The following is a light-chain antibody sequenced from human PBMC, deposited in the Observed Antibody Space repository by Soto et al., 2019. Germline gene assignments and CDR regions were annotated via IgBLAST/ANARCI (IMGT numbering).Light chain of an antibody. Sequence: LQRNQSPGSRWWSVGGIVTITCRASQTISSWLAWYQQKPGKAPKLLIYKASTLKSGVPSRFSGSGSGTEFTLTTSSLQPDDFATYYCQHYHSYSEAFGQGTKVDIK. J-gene: IGKJ1*01. V-gene: IGKV1-5*03. CDR1: QTISSW. CDR3: QHYHSYSEA. CDR2: KAS.